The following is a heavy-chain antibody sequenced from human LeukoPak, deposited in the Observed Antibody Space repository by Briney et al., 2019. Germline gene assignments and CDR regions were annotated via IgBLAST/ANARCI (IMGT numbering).Heavy chain of an antibody. V-gene: IGHV1-2*02. Sequence: ASVKVSRKASGYTFTGYYMHWVRQAPGQGLEWMGWINPNSGGTNYAQKFQGRVTMTRDTSISTAYMELSRLRSDDTAVYYCARDYTSCYWCYYYGMDVWGQGTTVTVSS. CDR3: ARDYTSCYWCYYYGMDV. CDR1: GYTFTGYY. D-gene: IGHD2-2*01. J-gene: IGHJ6*02. CDR2: INPNSGGT.